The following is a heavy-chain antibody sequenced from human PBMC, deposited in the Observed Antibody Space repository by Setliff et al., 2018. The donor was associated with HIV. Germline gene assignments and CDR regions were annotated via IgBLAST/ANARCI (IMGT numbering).Heavy chain of an antibody. CDR3: ARTGALDY. CDR1: GFTFSSYW. V-gene: IGHV3-7*03. CDR2: IKQDGSEK. D-gene: IGHD7-27*01. J-gene: IGHJ4*02. Sequence: PGGSLRLSCAVSGFTFSSYWMTWVRQAPGKGQEWVANIKQDGSEKYYVDSVWGRFTISRDDAKNSLYLQMSSLRVEDTAVYYCARTGALDYWGQGTLVTVSS.